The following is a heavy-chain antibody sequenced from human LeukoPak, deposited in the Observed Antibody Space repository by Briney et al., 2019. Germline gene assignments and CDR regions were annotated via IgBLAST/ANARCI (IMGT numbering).Heavy chain of an antibody. J-gene: IGHJ4*02. Sequence: NPSETLSLTCTVSGGSISSSSYYWGWIRQPPGKGPEWIGSIYYSGSTYYNPSLKSRVTISVDTSKNQFSLKLSSVTAADTAVYYCARTVAGIYIFYVYYFDYWGQGTLVTVSS. V-gene: IGHV4-39*01. CDR2: IYYSGST. D-gene: IGHD6-19*01. CDR3: ARTVAGIYIFYVYYFDY. CDR1: GGSISSSSYY.